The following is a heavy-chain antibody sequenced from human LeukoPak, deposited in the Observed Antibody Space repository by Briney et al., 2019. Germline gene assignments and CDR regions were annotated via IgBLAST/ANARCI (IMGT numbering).Heavy chain of an antibody. CDR2: VDNNENT. Sequence: SETLSLTCTVSGGSISGSSYYWGWIRQPPGKGLEWIGSVDNNENTYYNPSLKSRVTISVDTSKNQFSLKLSSVTAADTAVYYCARVWDSYGENHDYWGQGTLVTVSS. J-gene: IGHJ4*02. D-gene: IGHD5-18*01. CDR3: ARVWDSYGENHDY. CDR1: GGSISGSSYY. V-gene: IGHV4-39*07.